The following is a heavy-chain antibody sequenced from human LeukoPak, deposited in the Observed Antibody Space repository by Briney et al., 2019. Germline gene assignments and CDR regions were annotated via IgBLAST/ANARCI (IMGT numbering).Heavy chain of an antibody. CDR1: GGSFSGYY. J-gene: IGHJ4*02. V-gene: IGHV4-34*01. Sequence: SETLSLTCAVYGGSFSGYYWSWIRQPPGKGLEWIGEINHSGSTNYNPSLKSRVTISVDTSKNQFSLKLSSVTAADTAVYYCARSYLGGWYYFDYWGQGTLVTVSS. CDR2: INHSGST. D-gene: IGHD6-19*01. CDR3: ARSYLGGWYYFDY.